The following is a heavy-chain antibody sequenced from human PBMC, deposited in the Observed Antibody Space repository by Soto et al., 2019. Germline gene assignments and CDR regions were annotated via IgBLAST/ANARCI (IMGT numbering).Heavy chain of an antibody. CDR3: ALEVDIVVVPAAIDY. V-gene: IGHV1-69*02. J-gene: IGHJ4*02. D-gene: IGHD2-2*01. CDR2: IIPILGIA. CDR1: GGTFSSYT. Sequence: QVQLVQSGAEVKKPGSSVKVSCKASGGTFSSYTISWVRQAPGQGLEWMGRIIPILGIANYAQKFQGRVTITAEKSTSTAYMELSSLRSEDTAVYYCALEVDIVVVPAAIDYWGQGTLVTVSS.